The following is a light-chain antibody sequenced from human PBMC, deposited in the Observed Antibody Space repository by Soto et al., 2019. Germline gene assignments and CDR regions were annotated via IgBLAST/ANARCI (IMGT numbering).Light chain of an antibody. Sequence: EIVLTQSPGTLSLYSGERATLSCRASQSVTSTYLAWYQQKPGQAPRLLIYAASTRATGIPDRFSGSGSGTDFTLTISRLEPEDFAVYYCQQYGSSVFTFGPGTKVEVK. CDR3: QQYGSSVFT. V-gene: IGKV3-20*01. CDR1: QSVTSTY. J-gene: IGKJ3*01. CDR2: AAS.